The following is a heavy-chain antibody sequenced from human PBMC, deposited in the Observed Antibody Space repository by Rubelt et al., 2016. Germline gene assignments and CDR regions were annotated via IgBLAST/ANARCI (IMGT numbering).Heavy chain of an antibody. V-gene: IGHV4-39*07. J-gene: IGHJ4*02. CDR2: IYYSGST. CDR1: GGSISSTTYY. CDR3: ARVGYFGRGANY. Sequence: QLQLQESGPGLVKPSETLSLTCTVSGGSISSTTYYWGWIRQPPGTGLEWIGSIYYSGSTYYNPSLKSRVTIFVDTSKNQFSLNLSSVTAADTAMYYCARVGYFGRGANYWGQGTLVTVSS. D-gene: IGHD3-9*01.